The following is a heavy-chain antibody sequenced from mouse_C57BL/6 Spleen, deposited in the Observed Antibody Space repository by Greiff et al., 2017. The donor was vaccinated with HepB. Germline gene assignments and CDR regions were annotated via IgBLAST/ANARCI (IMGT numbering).Heavy chain of an antibody. Sequence: QVQLQQPGAELVRPGSSVKLSCKASGYTFTSYWMHWVKQRPIQGLEWIGNIDPSDSETHYNQKFKDKATLTVDKSSSTAYMQLSSLTSEDSAVYYCARGIGITTVNFDYWGRGTTLTVSS. CDR3: ARGIGITTVNFDY. V-gene: IGHV1-52*01. D-gene: IGHD1-1*01. J-gene: IGHJ2*01. CDR1: GYTFTSYW. CDR2: IDPSDSET.